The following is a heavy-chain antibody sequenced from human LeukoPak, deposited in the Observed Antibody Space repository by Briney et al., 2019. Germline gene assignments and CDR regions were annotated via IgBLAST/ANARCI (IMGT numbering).Heavy chain of an antibody. Sequence: PGRSLRLSCAASGFTFSSYGMHWVRQAPGKGLEWVAVIWYDGSNKYYADSVKGRFTISRDNSKNPLYLQMNTLRAEDTAVYYCARGRQESIAARSGLDPWGQRALVTVSS. J-gene: IGHJ5*02. D-gene: IGHD6-6*01. CDR3: ARGRQESIAARSGLDP. CDR1: GFTFSSYG. V-gene: IGHV3-33*01. CDR2: IWYDGSNK.